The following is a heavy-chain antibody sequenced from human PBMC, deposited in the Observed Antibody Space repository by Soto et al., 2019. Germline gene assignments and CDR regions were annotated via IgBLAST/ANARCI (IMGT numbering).Heavy chain of an antibody. Sequence: GGSLRLSCAASGFTFSSYSMNWVRQAPGKGLEWVSSISSSSSYIYYADSVKGRFTISRDNAKNSLYLQMNSLRAEDTAVYYCAREDVASRGSAGMDVWGQGTTVTVSS. D-gene: IGHD2-21*01. CDR2: ISSSSSYI. CDR1: GFTFSSYS. V-gene: IGHV3-21*01. CDR3: AREDVASRGSAGMDV. J-gene: IGHJ6*02.